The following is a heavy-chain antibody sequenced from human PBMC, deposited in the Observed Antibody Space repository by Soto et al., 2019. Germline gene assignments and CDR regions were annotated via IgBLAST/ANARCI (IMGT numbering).Heavy chain of an antibody. V-gene: IGHV1-69*06. D-gene: IGHD2-15*01. CDR2: TGSGTGPG. J-gene: IGHJ4*02. CDR1: GGTFSTNP. Sequence: QVQLVQSGAEVKKPGSSVKVSCKASGGTFSTNPISWVRQAPGQGLEWMGGTGSGTGPGNHAQKFQGRLTITVDKSTSTVYMELSSLSSEDTAVYYCARRDSGGFDRYFDSWGQGTLVTVSS. CDR3: ARRDSGGFDRYFDS.